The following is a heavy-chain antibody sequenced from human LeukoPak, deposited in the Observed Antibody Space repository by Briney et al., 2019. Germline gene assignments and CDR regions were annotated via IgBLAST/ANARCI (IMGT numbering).Heavy chain of an antibody. V-gene: IGHV1-24*01. CDR2: FDPGSGEI. CDR3: ATGTHYDLLPF. CDR1: GYSLTELS. J-gene: IGHJ4*02. D-gene: IGHD3-9*01. Sequence: ASVTVSFKVSGYSLTELSTHWVRQAPGKGLEWMGGFDPGSGEIIYEQKFQDRVTMTEDTSTDTAYMELSSLRSEDTALYYCATGTHYDLLPFWGQGTLVTVSS.